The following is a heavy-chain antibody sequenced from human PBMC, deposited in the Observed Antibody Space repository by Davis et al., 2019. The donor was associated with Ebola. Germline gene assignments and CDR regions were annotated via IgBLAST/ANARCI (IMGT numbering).Heavy chain of an antibody. Sequence: GESLKISCKGSGYSFTSYWISWVRQMPGKGLEWMGRIDPSDSYTNYSPSFQGHVTISADKSISTAYLQWSSLKASDTAIYYCARLFDFWSGYSDFDFWGQGTLVTVSS. CDR1: GYSFTSYW. CDR3: ARLFDFWSGYSDFDF. D-gene: IGHD3-3*01. J-gene: IGHJ4*02. V-gene: IGHV5-10-1*01. CDR2: IDPSDSYT.